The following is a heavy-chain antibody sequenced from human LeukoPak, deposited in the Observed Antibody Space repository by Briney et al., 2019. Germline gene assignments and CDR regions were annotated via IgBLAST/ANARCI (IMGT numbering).Heavy chain of an antibody. Sequence: GRSLRLSCAASGFTFSSYGMHWVRQAPGKGLEWVAVISYDGSNKYYADSVKGRFIISRDNSKNTLYLQMNSLRAEDTAVYYCAKNAAGLNHYYYYGMDVWGQGTTVTVSS. CDR1: GFTFSSYG. CDR3: AKNAAGLNHYYYYGMDV. D-gene: IGHD6-13*01. J-gene: IGHJ6*02. V-gene: IGHV3-30*18. CDR2: ISYDGSNK.